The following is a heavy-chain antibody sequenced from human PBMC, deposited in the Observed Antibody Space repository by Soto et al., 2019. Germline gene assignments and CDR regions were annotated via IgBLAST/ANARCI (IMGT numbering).Heavy chain of an antibody. CDR3: ARGGLQHALDV. CDR1: GFTFSNYW. V-gene: IGHV3-74*03. Sequence: EVQLVESGGGLVQPGGSLRLSCAASGFTFSNYWMYWGRQAPGKGLVWGSRVNNDGTDTTHADSVKGRFTISRDNAENTLYLQMNSLRAEDTAVYYCARGGLQHALDVWGQGSTVTVSS. D-gene: IGHD6-13*01. J-gene: IGHJ6*02. CDR2: VNNDGTDT.